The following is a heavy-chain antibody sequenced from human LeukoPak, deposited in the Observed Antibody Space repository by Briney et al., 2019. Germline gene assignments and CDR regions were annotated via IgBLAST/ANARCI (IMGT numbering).Heavy chain of an antibody. CDR2: INSSSRYI. D-gene: IGHD3-22*01. CDR1: GFTFNSYS. Sequence: WGSLIHCCPGSGFTFNSYSVNWDRQGPGQWMEWESSINSSSRYISYADSVKGRLTISRDNAKNSLYLQMNSLRAEDTAVYYCARERYYYDSSGFDYWGQGTLVTVSS. V-gene: IGHV3-21*01. CDR3: ARERYYYDSSGFDY. J-gene: IGHJ4*02.